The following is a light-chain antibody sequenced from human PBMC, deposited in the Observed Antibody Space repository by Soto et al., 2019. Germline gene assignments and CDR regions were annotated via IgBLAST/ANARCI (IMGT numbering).Light chain of an antibody. CDR3: SSYTSSSTVL. CDR1: SSDVGGYNY. V-gene: IGLV2-14*01. CDR2: DVS. J-gene: IGLJ2*01. Sequence: QSALTQPASVSGSPGQWITLSCTGTSSDVGGYNYVSWYQQHPGKAPKLMIYDVSNQASGVSNRFSGSKAGNTASMTISGLLAEDVADYYCSSYTSSSTVLFGGGTKVTVL.